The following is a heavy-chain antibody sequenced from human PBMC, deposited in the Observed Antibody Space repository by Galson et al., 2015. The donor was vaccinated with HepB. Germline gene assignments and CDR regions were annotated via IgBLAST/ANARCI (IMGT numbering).Heavy chain of an antibody. V-gene: IGHV3-11*03. D-gene: IGHD3-22*01. J-gene: IGHJ4*02. CDR3: ARSLLDYYDSSGYYFFDY. Sequence: SLRLSCAASGFTFSDYCMSWIRQAPGKGLEWVSYISSSSSYTNYADSVKGRFTISRDNAKNSLYLQMNSLRAEDTAVYYCARSLLDYYDSSGYYFFDYWGQGTLVTVSS. CDR1: GFTFSDYC. CDR2: ISSSSSYT.